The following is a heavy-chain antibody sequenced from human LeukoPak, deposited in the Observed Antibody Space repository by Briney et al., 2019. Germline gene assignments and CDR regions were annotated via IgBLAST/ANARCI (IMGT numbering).Heavy chain of an antibody. CDR1: GFTFSSYG. V-gene: IGHV3-33*01. CDR2: IWYDGSNK. CDR3: ARDVTGYYYYGMDV. Sequence: PGRSLRLSCAASGFTFSSYGMHWVRQAPGKGLEWVAVIWYDGSNKYYAGSVKGRFTISRDNSKNTLYLQMNSLRAEDTAVYYCARDVTGYYYYGMDVWGKGTTVTVSS. J-gene: IGHJ6*04.